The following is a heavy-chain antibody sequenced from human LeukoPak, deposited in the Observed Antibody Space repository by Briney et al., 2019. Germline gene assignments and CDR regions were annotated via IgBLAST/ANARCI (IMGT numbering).Heavy chain of an antibody. CDR1: GFTFSDYA. J-gene: IGHJ6*02. V-gene: IGHV3-72*01. CDR3: ARGSLNGMDV. CDR2: TRNKANSYTT. Sequence: GGSLRLSCAASGFASGFTFSDYAVSWVRQAPGKGLEWVGRTRNKANSYTTEYAASGKGRFTISRDDSKNSLYLQMNSLKTEDTAVYYCARGSLNGMDVWGQGTTVTVSS.